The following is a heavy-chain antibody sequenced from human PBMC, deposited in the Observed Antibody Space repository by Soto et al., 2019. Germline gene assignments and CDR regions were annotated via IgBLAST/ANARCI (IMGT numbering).Heavy chain of an antibody. Sequence: RESLRLSCVPSGSTFSDPYMDWVRQAPGKGLEWVARSRNKANSSTPQYAASVEGRSTIQRDDPKTSLFPPMNRLTTPDTTVQFYARGGGSGPPRDNDYWGPETLVTVSS. CDR1: GSTFSDPY. CDR3: ARGGGSGPPRDNDY. V-gene: IGHV3-72*01. D-gene: IGHD6-19*01. CDR2: SRNKANSSTP. J-gene: IGHJ4*02.